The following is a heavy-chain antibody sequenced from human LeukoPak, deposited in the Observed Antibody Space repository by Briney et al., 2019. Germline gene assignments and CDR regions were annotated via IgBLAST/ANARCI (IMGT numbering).Heavy chain of an antibody. CDR2: IKSKTDGGTT. CDR3: STSIIVGVDYAFDI. J-gene: IGHJ3*02. V-gene: IGHV3-15*01. Sequence: GGSLRLSCAASGFTFSNAWMTWVRQAPGKGLEWVGRIKSKTDGGTTDFAAPVKGRFTISRDDSENTMSLQMNSLQTEDTAVYFCSTSIIVGVDYAFDIWGQGTMVTVSS. CDR1: GFTFSNAW. D-gene: IGHD3-22*01.